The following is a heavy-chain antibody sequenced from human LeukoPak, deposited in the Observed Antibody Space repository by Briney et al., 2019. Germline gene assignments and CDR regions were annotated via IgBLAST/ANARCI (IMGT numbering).Heavy chain of an antibody. CDR2: IYPGDSDT. J-gene: IGHJ4*02. Sequence: GESLKISCEGSGYTFTNYWIGWVRQVPGKGLEWMGIIYPGDSDTRYSPSFQGQVTISADKSISTAYLQWSSLKASDTAMYYCARHKKTSFGGDYDAIDYWGQGTLVTVSS. D-gene: IGHD4-17*01. CDR3: ARHKKTSFGGDYDAIDY. V-gene: IGHV5-51*01. CDR1: GYTFTNYW.